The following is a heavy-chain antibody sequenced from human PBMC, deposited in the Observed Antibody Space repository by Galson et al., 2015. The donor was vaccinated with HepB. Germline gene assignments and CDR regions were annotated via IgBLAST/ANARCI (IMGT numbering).Heavy chain of an antibody. CDR3: ARDTVVVVVAEGYYYGMDV. Sequence: TLSLTCTVSGDSISSGDYYWTWIRQPPGRGLEWIGYIYYSGSTYYSPSLKSRVTISVDTSKNQFSLKLRSVAAADTAVYYCARDTVVVVVAEGYYYGMDVWGQGTTVTVSS. V-gene: IGHV4-30-4*01. CDR1: GDSISSGDYY. J-gene: IGHJ6*02. D-gene: IGHD2-15*01. CDR2: IYYSGST.